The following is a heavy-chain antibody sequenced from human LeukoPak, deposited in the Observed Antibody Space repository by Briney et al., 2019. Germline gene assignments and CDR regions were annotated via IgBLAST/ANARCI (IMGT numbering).Heavy chain of an antibody. CDR2: INHSGST. Sequence: PGGSLRLSCAASGFTFSSYAMSWIRQPPGKGLEWIGEINHSGSTNYNPSLKSRVTISVDTSKNQFSLKLSSVTAADTAVYYCARGSYYDFWSGLEANWFDPWGQGTLVTVSS. V-gene: IGHV4-34*01. J-gene: IGHJ5*02. D-gene: IGHD3-3*01. CDR1: GFTFSSYA. CDR3: ARGSYYDFWSGLEANWFDP.